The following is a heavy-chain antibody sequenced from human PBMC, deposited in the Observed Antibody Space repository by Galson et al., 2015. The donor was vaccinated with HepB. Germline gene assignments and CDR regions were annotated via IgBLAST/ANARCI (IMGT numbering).Heavy chain of an antibody. V-gene: IGHV3-7*03. CDR1: GFTFRKYW. CDR3: ANYYDSSGYYAFDT. Sequence: SLRLSCAASGFTFRKYWMSWVRQAPGKGLEWVGNIKEYGSEKNYVDSMKGRFTISRDNAKNSLYLQMNSLRAEDTAVYYCANYYDSSGYYAFDTWGQGTMVTVSS. J-gene: IGHJ3*02. CDR2: IKEYGSEK. D-gene: IGHD3-22*01.